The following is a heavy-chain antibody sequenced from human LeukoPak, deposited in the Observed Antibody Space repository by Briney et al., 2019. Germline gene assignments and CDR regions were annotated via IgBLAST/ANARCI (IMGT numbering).Heavy chain of an antibody. J-gene: IGHJ4*02. CDR2: ISGSGGST. D-gene: IGHD5-18*01. CDR3: AKDRGKRIQLWFSGYYFDY. CDR1: GFTFSSYA. V-gene: IGHV3-23*01. Sequence: GGSLRLSCAASGFTFSSYAMSWVRQAPGKGLEWVSAISGSGGSTYYADSVKGRFTISRDNSKNTLYLQMNSLRAEDTAVYYCAKDRGKRIQLWFSGYYFDYWGQGTLVTVSS.